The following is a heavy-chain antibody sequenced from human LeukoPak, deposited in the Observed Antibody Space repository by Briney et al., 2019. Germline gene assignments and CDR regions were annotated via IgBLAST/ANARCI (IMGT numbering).Heavy chain of an antibody. CDR3: ATYSILNAREFRY. Sequence: GGSLRLSCAASGFTFSSYWMSWVRQAPGKGLEWVANIQQDGSEKHYVDSVKGRFTISRDNAKNSVYLQMNSLGADDTAVYYCATYSILNAREFRYWGQGTLVTVTS. CDR1: GFTFSSYW. D-gene: IGHD4-11*01. CDR2: IQQDGSEK. J-gene: IGHJ1*01. V-gene: IGHV3-7*01.